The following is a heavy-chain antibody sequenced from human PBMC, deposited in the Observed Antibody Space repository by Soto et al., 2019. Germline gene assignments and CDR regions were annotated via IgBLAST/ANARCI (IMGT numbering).Heavy chain of an antibody. Sequence: SETLSLTCTVSGGSISSSSYYWGWIRQPPGKGLEWIGSIYYSGSTYYNPSLKSRVTISVDTSKNQFSLKLSSVTAADTAVYNCAIDGVLEWLPPYYYYVMDVWGQGTTVTVSS. CDR3: AIDGVLEWLPPYYYYVMDV. V-gene: IGHV4-39*02. J-gene: IGHJ6*02. D-gene: IGHD3-3*01. CDR1: GGSISSSSYY. CDR2: IYYSGST.